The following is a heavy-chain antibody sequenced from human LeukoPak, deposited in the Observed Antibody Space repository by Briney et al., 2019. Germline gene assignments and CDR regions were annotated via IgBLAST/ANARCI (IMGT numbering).Heavy chain of an antibody. Sequence: GWSLRLSCAASGFTFSNYGMHWVRQAPGKGLEWVAVIWYDGSNKYYADSVKGRFTISRENAKNSLYLQMNSLRAGDTAVYYCARRGGNFNYYYGMDVWGQGTTVTVSS. CDR1: GFTFSNYG. J-gene: IGHJ6*02. CDR2: IWYDGSNK. CDR3: ARRGGNFNYYYGMDV. V-gene: IGHV3-33*01. D-gene: IGHD4-23*01.